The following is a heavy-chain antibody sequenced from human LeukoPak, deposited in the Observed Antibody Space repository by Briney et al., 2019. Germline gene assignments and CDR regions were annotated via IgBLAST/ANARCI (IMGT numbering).Heavy chain of an antibody. CDR3: AKAGQVVLAATGAGYYGMDV. CDR2: INPNSGGT. Sequence: ASVKVSCKASGYTFTGYYMHWVRQAPGQGLEWMGWINPNSGGTNYAQKFQGWVTMTRDTSISTAYMELSRLRSDDTAVYYCAKAGQVVLAATGAGYYGMDVWGQGTTVTVSS. V-gene: IGHV1-2*04. CDR1: GYTFTGYY. D-gene: IGHD2-15*01. J-gene: IGHJ6*02.